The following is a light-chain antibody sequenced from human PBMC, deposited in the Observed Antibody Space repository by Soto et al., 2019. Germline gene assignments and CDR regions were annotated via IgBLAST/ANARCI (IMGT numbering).Light chain of an antibody. CDR1: STDVGAGDH. Sequence: QSALTQPRSVSGSPGQSVAISCTGTSTDVGAGDHVSWYQQHPGKAPKLIIYDVSKRPSGVPDRFSGSKSGSTASLTISGLQAEEEADYYCCSYAGSSPWVFGGGTKVTVL. CDR2: DVS. V-gene: IGLV2-11*01. J-gene: IGLJ3*02. CDR3: CSYAGSSPWV.